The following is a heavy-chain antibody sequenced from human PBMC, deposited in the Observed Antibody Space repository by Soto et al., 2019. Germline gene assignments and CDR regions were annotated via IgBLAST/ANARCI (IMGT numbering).Heavy chain of an antibody. CDR3: AREGAIIAAGSRQVDC. V-gene: IGHV4-30-4*01. CDR1: GGSISSVDYY. J-gene: IGHJ4*02. D-gene: IGHD6-13*01. Sequence: QVQLQESGPGLVKPSQTLSLTCTVSGGSISSVDYYWSRIRQPPGKGLEWIGYIYYSGSTYYSPSLTSRATISVDTSKNQFSLNLNSVTAADTAVYYCAREGAIIAAGSRQVDCWGQGTLVTVSS. CDR2: IYYSGST.